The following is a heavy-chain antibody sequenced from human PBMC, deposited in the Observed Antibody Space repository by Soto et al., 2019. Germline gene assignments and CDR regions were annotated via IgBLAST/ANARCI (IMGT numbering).Heavy chain of an antibody. D-gene: IGHD2-2*01. Sequence: EVQLVESGGGLVKPGGSLRLSCAASGFTFSSYIMNWVRQAPGKGLEWVSSISSSSSYIYYADSVKGRFTISRDNAKNSLYLQMNSLRAEDTAVYYCARDDPFPVVVSAAIGFDPWGQGTLVTVSA. V-gene: IGHV3-21*01. CDR2: ISSSSSYI. J-gene: IGHJ5*02. CDR1: GFTFSSYI. CDR3: ARDDPFPVVVSAAIGFDP.